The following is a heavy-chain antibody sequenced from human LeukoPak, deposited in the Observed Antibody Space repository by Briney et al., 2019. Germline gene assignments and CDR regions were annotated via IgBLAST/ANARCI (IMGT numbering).Heavy chain of an antibody. CDR3: AREPPSPYYDILTGYYPFDY. CDR2: ISAYNGNT. J-gene: IGHJ4*02. Sequence: ASVKVSCKASGHTFTSYGISWVRQAPGQGLEWMGWISAYNGNTNYAQKLQGRVTMTTDTSTSTAYMELRSLRSDDTAVYYCAREPPSPYYDILTGYYPFDYWGQGTLVTVSS. D-gene: IGHD3-9*01. V-gene: IGHV1-18*04. CDR1: GHTFTSYG.